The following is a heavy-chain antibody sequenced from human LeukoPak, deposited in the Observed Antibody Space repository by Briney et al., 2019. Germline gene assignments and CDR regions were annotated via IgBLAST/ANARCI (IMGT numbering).Heavy chain of an antibody. Sequence: ASVKVSCKASGYTFTSYDINWVRQATGQGLEWMGWMNPNSGNTGYAQKFQGRVTMTRNTSISTAYMELSSLRSEDTAVYYCARGITVKKCDAFDIWGQGTMVTVSS. V-gene: IGHV1-8*01. D-gene: IGHD4-4*01. CDR2: MNPNSGNT. J-gene: IGHJ3*02. CDR1: GYTFTSYD. CDR3: ARGITVKKCDAFDI.